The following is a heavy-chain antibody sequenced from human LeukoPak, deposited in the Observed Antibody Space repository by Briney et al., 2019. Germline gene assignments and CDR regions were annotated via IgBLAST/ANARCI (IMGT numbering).Heavy chain of an antibody. CDR2: TYYRSKWYN. V-gene: IGHV6-1*01. CDR3: ARADALSYDFCSGYFEPGGYYFDY. Sequence: SQTLSLTCAISGDSVSSNSAAWNWIRQSPSRGLEWLGRTYYRSKWYNDYAVSVKSRITINPDTSKNQFSLQLNSVTPEDTAVYYCARADALSYDFCSGYFEPGGYYFDYWGQGTLVTVSS. D-gene: IGHD3-3*01. CDR1: GDSVSSNSAA. J-gene: IGHJ4*02.